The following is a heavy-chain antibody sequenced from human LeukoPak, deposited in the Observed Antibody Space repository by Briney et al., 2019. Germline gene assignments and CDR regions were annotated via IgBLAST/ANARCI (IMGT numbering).Heavy chain of an antibody. Sequence: SETLSLTCAVYGGSFSGYYWSWIRQPPGKGLEWIGEINHSGSTNYNPSLKSRVTISVDTSKNQFSLKLSSVTAADTAVYYCPRGRGYSRIYYFDYWGQGTLVTVSS. V-gene: IGHV4-34*01. D-gene: IGHD5-18*01. CDR2: INHSGST. J-gene: IGHJ4*02. CDR3: PRGRGYSRIYYFDY. CDR1: GGSFSGYY.